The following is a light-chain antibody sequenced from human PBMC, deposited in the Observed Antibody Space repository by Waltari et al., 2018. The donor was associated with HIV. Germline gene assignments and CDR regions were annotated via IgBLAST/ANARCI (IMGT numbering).Light chain of an antibody. CDR3: SSYTSSITRV. V-gene: IGLV2-14*03. CDR2: DVS. J-gene: IGLJ2*01. CDR1: SSDVGGYNY. Sequence: QSALTQPASVSGSPGQSITISCTGTSSDVGGYNYVSWYQQHPGKAPKLMIYDVSNRHAGVSNPFSGSKSRNTASLTISGIQAEDEADYYCSSYTSSITRVFGGGTKLTVL.